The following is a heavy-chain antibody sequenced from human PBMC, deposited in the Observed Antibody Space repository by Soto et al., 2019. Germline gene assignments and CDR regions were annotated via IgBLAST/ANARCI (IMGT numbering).Heavy chain of an antibody. J-gene: IGHJ2*01. D-gene: IGHD6-19*01. V-gene: IGHV3-30-3*01. CDR3: ARVRTAVAGPNDGYFDL. CDR1: GFTFSSYA. Sequence: QVQLVESGGGVVQPGRSLRLSCAGSGFTFSSYALHWVRQAPGKGLEWVGVISYDGSNEYYAESVKGRFTISRDNSKNTLYLQMNSLRAEDTAVYYCARVRTAVAGPNDGYFDLWGRGTLVTVSS. CDR2: ISYDGSNE.